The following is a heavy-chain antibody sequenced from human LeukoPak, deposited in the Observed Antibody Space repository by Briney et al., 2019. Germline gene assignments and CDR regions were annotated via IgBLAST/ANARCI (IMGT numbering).Heavy chain of an antibody. CDR2: IKQDGSEK. V-gene: IGHV3-7*01. CDR3: ARGWIQLWLSLPY. CDR1: GFTFSSFW. D-gene: IGHD5-18*01. J-gene: IGHJ4*02. Sequence: GGSLRLSCAASGFTFSSFWMSWVRQAPGKGLEWVANIKQDGSEKYYVDSVKGRFTISRDNAKNSLYLQMNSLRAEDTAVYYCARGWIQLWLSLPYWGQGTLVTVSS.